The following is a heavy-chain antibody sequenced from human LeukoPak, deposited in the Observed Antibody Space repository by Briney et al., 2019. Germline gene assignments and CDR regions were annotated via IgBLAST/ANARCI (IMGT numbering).Heavy chain of an antibody. CDR1: GFTVSSNY. D-gene: IGHD6-19*01. V-gene: IGHV3-53*01. J-gene: IGHJ4*02. Sequence: GGSLRLSCAASGFTVSSNYMSWVRQAPGKGLEWVSVIYSGGSTYYADSVKGRFTISRDNSKNTLYLQMNSLRAEDTAVYYCATPRSGWWDFDYWGQGTLVTVSS. CDR2: IYSGGST. CDR3: ATPRSGWWDFDY.